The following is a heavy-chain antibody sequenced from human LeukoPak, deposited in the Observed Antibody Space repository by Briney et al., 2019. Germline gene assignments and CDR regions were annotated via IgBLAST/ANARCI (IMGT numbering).Heavy chain of an antibody. D-gene: IGHD3-16*02. CDR2: IYPGDSDT. Sequence: GEALNISCKGSGYSFTSYLIGWVRQMPGEGLGWMGIIYPGDSDTRYSPSFQGQVTISAEKSISTAYLQWSSLKASDTAMYYCARHRGFGGVIDIDYWGQGTLVTVSS. J-gene: IGHJ4*02. V-gene: IGHV5-51*01. CDR3: ARHRGFGGVIDIDY. CDR1: GYSFTSYL.